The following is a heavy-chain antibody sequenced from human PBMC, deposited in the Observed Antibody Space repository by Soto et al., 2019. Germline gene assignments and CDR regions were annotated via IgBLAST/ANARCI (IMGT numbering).Heavy chain of an antibody. CDR3: ATIAVPPAFDI. V-gene: IGHV3-30*03. Sequence: VQLVESGGGVVQPGRSLRLSCAASGFIFSSYGMNWVRQAPGKGLEWVAVMSFDGSIKYYADSVKGRFTISRDNSKNTVYLQMNSMRAEDTAGYYCATIAVPPAFDIWGQGTLVTVAS. J-gene: IGHJ3*02. CDR1: GFIFSSYG. D-gene: IGHD6-19*01. CDR2: MSFDGSIK.